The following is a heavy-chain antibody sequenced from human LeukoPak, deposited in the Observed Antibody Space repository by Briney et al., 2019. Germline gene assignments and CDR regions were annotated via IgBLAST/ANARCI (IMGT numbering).Heavy chain of an antibody. J-gene: IGHJ6*02. V-gene: IGHV3-21*01. CDR2: ISSSSSYI. D-gene: IGHD3-22*01. CDR1: GFTFSSYS. CDR3: ARDLGLYDSSGYYYTYYYYGMDV. Sequence: GGSLRLSCAASGFTFSSYSMNWVRQAPRKGLEWVSSISSSSSYIYYADSVKGRFTISRDNAKNSLYLQMNSLRAEDTAVYYCARDLGLYDSSGYYYTYYYYGMDVWGQGTTVTVSS.